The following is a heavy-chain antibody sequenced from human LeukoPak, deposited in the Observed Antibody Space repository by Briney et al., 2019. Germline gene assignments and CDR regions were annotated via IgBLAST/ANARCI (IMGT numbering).Heavy chain of an antibody. V-gene: IGHV1-8*01. CDR2: MNPNSGNT. D-gene: IGHD3-22*01. CDR3: ARIYDSSGYYYLYYFDC. J-gene: IGHJ4*02. CDR1: GYTFTSYD. Sequence: ASVKVSCKASGYTFTSYDINWVRQATGQGLEWMGWMNPNSGNTGYAQKFQGRVTMTRNTSISTAYMELSSLRSEDTAVYYCARIYDSSGYYYLYYFDCWGQGTLVTVSS.